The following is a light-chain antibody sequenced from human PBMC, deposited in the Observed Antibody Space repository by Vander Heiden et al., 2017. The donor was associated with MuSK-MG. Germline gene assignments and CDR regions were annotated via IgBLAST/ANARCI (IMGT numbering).Light chain of an antibody. CDR1: SSNIGNND. Sequence: QSGLSQPPSVSAAPGQKVTISCSGSSSNIGNNDVSWYQQLPGTAPKLLIYDHSERPSGIPDRFSGSKSGTSATLSITGLQTGDEADYYCGTWNSSLGGVFGSGTKVTVL. V-gene: IGLV1-51*01. CDR2: DHS. J-gene: IGLJ1*01. CDR3: GTWNSSLGGV.